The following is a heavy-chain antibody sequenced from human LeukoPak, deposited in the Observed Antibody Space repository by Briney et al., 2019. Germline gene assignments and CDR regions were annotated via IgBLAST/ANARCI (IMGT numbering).Heavy chain of an antibody. V-gene: IGHV1-69*13. CDR1: GGTFSSYA. CDR2: TIPIFGIA. Sequence: SVKVSCKASGGTFSSYAISWVRQAPGQGLEWMGGTIPIFGIANYAQKFQGRVTITADESTSTAYMELSSLRSEDTAVYYCARAAGALRKDDAFDIWGQGTMVTVSS. D-gene: IGHD5-12*01. CDR3: ARAAGALRKDDAFDI. J-gene: IGHJ3*02.